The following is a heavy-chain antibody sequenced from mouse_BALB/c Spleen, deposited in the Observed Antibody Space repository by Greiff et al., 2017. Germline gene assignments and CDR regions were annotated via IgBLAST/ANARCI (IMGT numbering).Heavy chain of an antibody. V-gene: IGHV1-4*01. CDR1: GYTFTSYT. D-gene: IGHD1-1*01. CDR3: ARGYYGSSPAWFAY. Sequence: QVQLKESGAELARPGASVKMSCKASGYTFTSYTMHWVKQRPGQGLEWIGYINPSSGYTNYNQKFKDKATLTADKSSSTAYMQLSSLTSEDSAVYYCARGYYGSSPAWFAYGGQGTLVTVSA. J-gene: IGHJ3*01. CDR2: INPSSGYT.